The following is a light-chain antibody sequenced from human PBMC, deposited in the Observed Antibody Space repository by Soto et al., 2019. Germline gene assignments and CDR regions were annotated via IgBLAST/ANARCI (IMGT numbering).Light chain of an antibody. CDR3: QQRSNWPTIT. J-gene: IGKJ5*01. CDR1: QSVSSY. CDR2: DAS. V-gene: IGKV3-11*01. Sequence: EVVRTQSPATLSVSPGERATLSCRASQSVSSYLAWYQQKPCQAHRLIIYDASNRATGIPARFSGSGSGTDFTLTISSLEPEDFAVYYCQQRSNWPTITVGQGTRLEIK.